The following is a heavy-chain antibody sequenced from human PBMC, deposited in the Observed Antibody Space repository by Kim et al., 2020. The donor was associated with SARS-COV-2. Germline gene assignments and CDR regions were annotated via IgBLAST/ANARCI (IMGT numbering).Heavy chain of an antibody. V-gene: IGHV1-46*01. Sequence: SYAQKFQGRVTMTRDTSTSTVYMELSSLRSEDTAVYYCARAQNARGAYDYWGQGTLVTVSS. CDR3: ARAQNARGAYDY. D-gene: IGHD3-16*01. J-gene: IGHJ4*02.